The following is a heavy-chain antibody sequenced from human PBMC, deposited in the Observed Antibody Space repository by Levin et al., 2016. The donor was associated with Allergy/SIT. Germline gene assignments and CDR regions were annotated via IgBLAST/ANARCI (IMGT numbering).Heavy chain of an antibody. V-gene: IGHV3-48*03. Sequence: GESLKISCAASGFTFLSYEMNWFRQAPGKGLEWLSYISSSGSTLFYADSVKGRFTISRDNGKNSLYLEMNSLRAEDTAVYFCARGPYSSAWYGAYFQYWGQGNLVTVSS. CDR2: ISSSGSTL. CDR3: ARGPYSSAWYGAYFQY. D-gene: IGHD6-19*01. CDR1: GFTFLSYE. J-gene: IGHJ4*02.